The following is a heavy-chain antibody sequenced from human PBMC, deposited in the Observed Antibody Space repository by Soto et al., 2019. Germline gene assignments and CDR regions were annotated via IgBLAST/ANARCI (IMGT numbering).Heavy chain of an antibody. J-gene: IGHJ4*02. CDR1: GYTFTSQN. Sequence: QVQLVQSGAEVKKPGASVKVSCKASGYTFTSQNMHWVRQAPGQRLEWMGVINPSIGTTTYAQKFQGRVTMTSDTSTSSVYMEVSSLRSEDTAVYYCISTLGARFDYWGQGTLVTVSS. CDR3: ISTLGARFDY. V-gene: IGHV1-46*03. CDR2: INPSIGTT. D-gene: IGHD1-26*01.